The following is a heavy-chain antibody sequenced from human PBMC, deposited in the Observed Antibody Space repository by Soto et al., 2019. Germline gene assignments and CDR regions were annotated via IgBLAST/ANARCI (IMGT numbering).Heavy chain of an antibody. J-gene: IGHJ4*02. CDR3: ISSDRDWYYFDY. D-gene: IGHD3-9*01. CDR1: GFTFGDYA. CDR2: IRSKAYGGTT. Sequence: GGSLRLSCTASGFTFGDYAMSWVRQAPGKGLEWVGIIRSKAYGGTTEYAASVKGRFTISRDDSKSIADLQMNSLKTEDTADYYCISSDRDWYYFDYWGQGTLVTGLL. V-gene: IGHV3-49*04.